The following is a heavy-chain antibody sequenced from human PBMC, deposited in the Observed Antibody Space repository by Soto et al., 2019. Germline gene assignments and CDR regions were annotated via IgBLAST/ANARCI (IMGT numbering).Heavy chain of an antibody. Sequence: GGSLRLSCAASGFTFSSYAMHWVRQAPGMGLELVAFILYDVSNKYYADSLKGRFTIFRDNSKNTLYLQMNSLRAEDTAVYYCARDLVNYYFDYWGQGTLVTVSS. D-gene: IGHD6-13*01. CDR1: GFTFSSYA. J-gene: IGHJ4*02. CDR2: ILYDVSNK. CDR3: ARDLVNYYFDY. V-gene: IGHV3-30-3*01.